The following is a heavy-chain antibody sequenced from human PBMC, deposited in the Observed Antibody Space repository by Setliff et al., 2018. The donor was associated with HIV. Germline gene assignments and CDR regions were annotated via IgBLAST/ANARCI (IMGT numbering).Heavy chain of an antibody. Sequence: SETLSLTCAVYGASFGGYYWSWIRQTPGKGLEWIGHISQTGSTTYNTALRSRVTISLDTSKNQFSLKLSSVTAADTAVYYCARANFWSGYYGYWGQGTLVTVSS. CDR2: ISQTGST. V-gene: IGHV4-34*01. CDR1: GASFGGYY. CDR3: ARANFWSGYYGY. J-gene: IGHJ4*02. D-gene: IGHD3-3*01.